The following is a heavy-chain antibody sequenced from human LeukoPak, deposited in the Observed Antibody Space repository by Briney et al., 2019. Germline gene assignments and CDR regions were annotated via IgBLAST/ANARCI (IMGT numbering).Heavy chain of an antibody. CDR2: ISWNSGSI. Sequence: PGGSLRLSCAASGFTFDDYAVHWVRQAPGKGLEWVSGISWNSGSIGYADSVKGRFTISRDNAKNSLYLQMNSLRAEDTALYYCAKDMEETGSYYATWGQGTLVTVSS. V-gene: IGHV3-9*01. J-gene: IGHJ5*02. CDR3: AKDMEETGSYYAT. CDR1: GFTFDDYA. D-gene: IGHD3-10*01.